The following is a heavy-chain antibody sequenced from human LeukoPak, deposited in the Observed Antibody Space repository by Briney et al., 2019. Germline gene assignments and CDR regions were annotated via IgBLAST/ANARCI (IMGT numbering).Heavy chain of an antibody. D-gene: IGHD6-6*01. CDR1: GGSISSSSYY. J-gene: IGHJ4*02. V-gene: IGHV4-39*01. CDR3: ARPRAARRWSYFDY. Sequence: SETLSLTCTVSGGSISSSSYYWGWIRQPPGKGLEWIGSIYYSGSTYYNPSLKSRVTISVDTSKNQFSLKLSSVTAADTAVYYCARPRAARRWSYFDYWGQGTLVTVSS. CDR2: IYYSGST.